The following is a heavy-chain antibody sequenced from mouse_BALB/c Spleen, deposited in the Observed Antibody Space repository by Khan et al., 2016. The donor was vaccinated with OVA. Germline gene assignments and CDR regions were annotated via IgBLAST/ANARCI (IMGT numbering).Heavy chain of an antibody. CDR1: GYSFTGYN. CDR3: TRGYGNYVRYYLDY. D-gene: IGHD2-10*02. V-gene: IGHV1S135*01. Sequence: VQLQQSGAELVRPGASVKLSCKTSGYSFTGYNMNWVKQSNGKSLEWIGNIDPYYGGATYNQKFKGKATLTVDKSSSTAYMQLKSLTSEDSAVYYCTRGYGNYVRYYLDYWGQGTTLTVSS. J-gene: IGHJ2*01. CDR2: IDPYYGGA.